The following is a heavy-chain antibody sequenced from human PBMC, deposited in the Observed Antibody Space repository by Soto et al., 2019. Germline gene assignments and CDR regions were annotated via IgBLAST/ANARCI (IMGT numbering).Heavy chain of an antibody. J-gene: IGHJ5*02. V-gene: IGHV2-5*02. Sequence: QITLKESGPTLVEPTQTLTLTCTFSGFSLSTRGVGVGWIRQPPGKALEWVALLFWDDDKRYSPSLKSRLTIAKDTSKDQVVLTMANVDPVDTATYYCARSRCGADCYTFHTWGQGILVTVSS. CDR2: LFWDDDK. CDR3: ARSRCGADCYTFHT. D-gene: IGHD2-21*02. CDR1: GFSLSTRGVG.